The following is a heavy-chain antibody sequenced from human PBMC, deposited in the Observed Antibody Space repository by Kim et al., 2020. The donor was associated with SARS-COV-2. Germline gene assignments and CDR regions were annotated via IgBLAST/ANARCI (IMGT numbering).Heavy chain of an antibody. V-gene: IGHV4-59*01. J-gene: IGHJ4*02. CDR3: ARDRDGGSSSDY. D-gene: IGHD2-15*01. Sequence: NYNPSLKSRVTISIHTSRNQFSLTLAAVTSADTDMYYCARDRDGGSSSDYWGQGTLVSVSS.